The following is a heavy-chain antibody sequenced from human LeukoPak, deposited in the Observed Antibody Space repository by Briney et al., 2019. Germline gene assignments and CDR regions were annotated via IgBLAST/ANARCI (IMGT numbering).Heavy chain of an antibody. CDR1: GGSFSGYY. J-gene: IGHJ6*03. V-gene: IGHV4-34*01. Sequence: SETLSLTCAVYGGSFSGYYWSWIRQPPGKGLEWIGEINHSGSTNYNPSLKSRVTISVDTSKNQFSLKLSSVTAADTAVYYCARRRSGSYLYYYYMEVWGKGTTVTVSS. CDR2: INHSGST. CDR3: ARRRSGSYLYYYYMEV. D-gene: IGHD3-10*01.